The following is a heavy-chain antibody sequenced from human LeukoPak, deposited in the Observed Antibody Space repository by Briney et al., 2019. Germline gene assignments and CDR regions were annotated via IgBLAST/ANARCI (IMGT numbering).Heavy chain of an antibody. Sequence: SQTLSLTCTVSGGSISSGSYYWSWIRQPAGEGLEWIGRIYTSGSTNYNPSLKSRVTISVDTSKNQFSLQLNSVTPEDTAVYYCAREGLVPASFDYWGQGTLVTVSS. V-gene: IGHV4-61*02. CDR3: AREGLVPASFDY. D-gene: IGHD6-6*01. J-gene: IGHJ4*02. CDR2: IYTSGST. CDR1: GGSISSGSYY.